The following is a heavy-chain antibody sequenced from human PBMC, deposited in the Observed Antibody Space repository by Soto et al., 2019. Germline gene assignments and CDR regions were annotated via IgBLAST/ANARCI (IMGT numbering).Heavy chain of an antibody. V-gene: IGHV3-66*01. CDR3: ASVDYYGSGSYSFNH. CDR2: ISNGGMT. D-gene: IGHD3-10*01. J-gene: IGHJ5*02. Sequence: EVHLVESGGGLVQPGGSLRLSCAASGFTVSYNYVSWVRQAPGKGLEWVSVISNGGMTYYADSVKGRFTISRDNSKNTLDLQMNSLRAEDTAVYYCASVDYYGSGSYSFNHWGQGTLVTVSS. CDR1: GFTVSYNY.